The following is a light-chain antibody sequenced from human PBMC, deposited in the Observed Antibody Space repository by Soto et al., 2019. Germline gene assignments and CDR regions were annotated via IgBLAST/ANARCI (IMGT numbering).Light chain of an antibody. CDR2: EVT. J-gene: IGLJ1*01. CDR3: QSYDSSLSGYV. V-gene: IGLV2-14*01. CDR1: SSDVGAYNY. Sequence: QSVLTQPASVSGSPGQSITISCTGTSSDVGAYNYVSWYQHHPGKASKLMIYEVTNRPSGVSNRFSGSKSGNTASLTISGLQAEDEADYYCQSYDSSLSGYVFGTGTKVTVL.